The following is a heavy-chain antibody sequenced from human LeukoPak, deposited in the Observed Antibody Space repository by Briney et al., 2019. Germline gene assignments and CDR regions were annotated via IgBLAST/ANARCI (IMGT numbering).Heavy chain of an antibody. CDR2: NNPNSGDT. V-gene: IGHV1-2*02. Sequence: GASVKLSCKASAYTFTGYYMHWVRQAPGQRLEWMGWNNPNSGDTNYAQKIQGRVTMTSDTSISTDYMELSRLRSDDTAVYYCERRNYYDSSGYYDLDNWGQGTLVTVSS. CDR1: AYTFTGYY. CDR3: ERRNYYDSSGYYDLDN. D-gene: IGHD3-22*01. J-gene: IGHJ4*02.